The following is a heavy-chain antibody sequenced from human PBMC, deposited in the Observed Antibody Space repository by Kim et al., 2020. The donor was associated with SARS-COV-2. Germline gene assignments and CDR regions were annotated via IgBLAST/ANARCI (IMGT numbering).Heavy chain of an antibody. D-gene: IGHD3-10*01. CDR1: GFTFSSYG. V-gene: IGHV3-33*01. CDR2: IWYDGSNK. J-gene: IGHJ4*02. CDR3: ARDRGVADTRLGYLDC. Sequence: GGSLRLSCAASGFTFSSYGMHWVRQAPGKGLEWMAIIWYDGSNKYYADSVKGRFTISRDNSWNTLYLQMDSLRAEDTAVYYCARDRGVADTRLGYLDCWGQGTLVTVSS.